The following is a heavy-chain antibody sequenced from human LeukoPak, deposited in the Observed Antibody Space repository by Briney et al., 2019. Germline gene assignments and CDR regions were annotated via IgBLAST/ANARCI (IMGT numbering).Heavy chain of an antibody. V-gene: IGHV3-48*03. CDR1: GFSFSSYE. CDR3: AREGEVAAFDAFDI. J-gene: IGHJ3*02. Sequence: GGSLRLSCAASGFSFSSYEMNWVRQAPGNGLEWVSYISGRGSAIHYTDSVKGRFTISRDNAKNSLYLQMNSLRAEDTAVYYCAREGEVAAFDAFDIWGRGTMVTVSS. CDR2: ISGRGSAI. D-gene: IGHD6-19*01.